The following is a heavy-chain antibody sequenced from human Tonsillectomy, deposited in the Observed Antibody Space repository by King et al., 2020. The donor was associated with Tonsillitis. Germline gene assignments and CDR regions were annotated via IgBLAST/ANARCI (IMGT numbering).Heavy chain of an antibody. CDR3: AKAGLGLSDWYFDL. Sequence: VQLVESGGGVVQPGTSLRLSCAASGFTFANYGMHWVRQAPGKGLEWVALIAYDASYENYADSVKGRCTISRDNSKNTLYLEMNSLGVEDTAVYYCAKAGLGLSDWYFDLWGRGTLVTVSS. V-gene: IGHV3-30*18. J-gene: IGHJ2*01. CDR1: GFTFANYG. CDR2: IAYDASYE. D-gene: IGHD3-16*01.